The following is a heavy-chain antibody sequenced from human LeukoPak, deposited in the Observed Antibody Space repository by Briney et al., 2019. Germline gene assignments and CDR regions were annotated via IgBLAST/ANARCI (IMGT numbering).Heavy chain of an antibody. J-gene: IGHJ4*02. D-gene: IGHD5-24*01. CDR2: ISSSGSSI. CDR1: GFTFSSYE. CDR3: ARLDGYNRDY. V-gene: IGHV3-48*03. Sequence: GGSLRLSCAASGFTFSSYEMNWVRQAPGKGLEWVSYISSSGSSIYYADSVKGRFTISRDNAKNSLYLQMNSLRAEDTAVYYCARLDGYNRDYWGQGTLVTVSS.